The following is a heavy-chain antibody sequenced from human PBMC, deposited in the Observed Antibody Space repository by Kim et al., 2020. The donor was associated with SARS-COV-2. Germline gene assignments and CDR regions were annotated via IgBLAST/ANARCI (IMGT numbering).Heavy chain of an antibody. J-gene: IGHJ4*02. D-gene: IGHD4-4*01. Sequence: GGSLRLSCSASGFTFSSYAMHWVRQAPGKGLEYVAGILSHGGSTNCADSVKGRFTISRDNSKNTVYLQMSSLRAEDTALYYCVRSNGYWGQGTLFTVSS. CDR2: ILSHGGST. CDR1: GFTFSSYA. V-gene: IGHV3-64D*06. CDR3: VRSNGY.